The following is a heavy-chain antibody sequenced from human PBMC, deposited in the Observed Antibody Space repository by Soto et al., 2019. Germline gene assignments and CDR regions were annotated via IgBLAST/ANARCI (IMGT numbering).Heavy chain of an antibody. CDR2: IYHSGST. CDR1: GYSISSGYY. D-gene: IGHD1-7*01. J-gene: IGHJ4*02. CDR3: ARKHWNSFDY. V-gene: IGHV4-38-2*01. Sequence: ASETLSLTCAVSGYSISSGYYWGWIRQPPGKGLEWIGSIYHSGSTYYNPSLKSRVTISVDTSKNQFSLKLSSVTAADTAVYYCARKHWNSFDYWGQGTLVTVSS.